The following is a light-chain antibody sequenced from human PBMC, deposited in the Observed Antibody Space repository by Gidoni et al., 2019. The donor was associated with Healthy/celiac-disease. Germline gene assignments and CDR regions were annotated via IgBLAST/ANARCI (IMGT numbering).Light chain of an antibody. CDR1: QSVSSY. Sequence: EIVLTHSPATLSLSPGERATLSCSASQSVSSYLAWYQQKPGQDPRLLIYDASNRATGIPARFSGSGSGTDFTLTISSLEPEDFAVYYCQQRSNWPLTFGGGTKVEIK. CDR3: QQRSNWPLT. V-gene: IGKV3-11*01. J-gene: IGKJ4*01. CDR2: DAS.